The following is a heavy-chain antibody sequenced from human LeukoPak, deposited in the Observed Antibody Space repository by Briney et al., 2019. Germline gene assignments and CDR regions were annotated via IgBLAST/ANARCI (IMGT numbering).Heavy chain of an antibody. D-gene: IGHD6-13*01. Sequence: PGGSLRLSCAASGFTFSSYGMHWVRKAPGKGLEGVAVIWYDGSNKYYADSVKGRFTISRDNSKNTLYLQMNRLRAEDTAVYYCARLPSWQQRAYFDYWGQGTLVTVSS. V-gene: IGHV3-33*01. J-gene: IGHJ4*02. CDR3: ARLPSWQQRAYFDY. CDR1: GFTFSSYG. CDR2: IWYDGSNK.